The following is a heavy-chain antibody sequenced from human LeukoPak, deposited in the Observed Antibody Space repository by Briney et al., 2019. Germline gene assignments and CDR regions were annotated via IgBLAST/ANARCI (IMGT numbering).Heavy chain of an antibody. CDR2: IIPIFGTA. Sequence: SVKVSCKASGGTFSSYAISWVRQAPGQGLEWMGGIIPIFGTANYAQKFQGRVTITADESTSTAYMELSSLRSEDTAVYYCASPPGITMFRGARSAFDIGGQGTMVTVSS. CDR1: GGTFSSYA. D-gene: IGHD3-10*01. V-gene: IGHV1-69*01. J-gene: IGHJ3*02. CDR3: ASPPGITMFRGARSAFDI.